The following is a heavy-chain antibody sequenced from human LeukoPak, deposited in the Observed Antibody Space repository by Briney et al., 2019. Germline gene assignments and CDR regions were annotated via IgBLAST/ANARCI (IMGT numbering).Heavy chain of an antibody. CDR1: GYTFTGYY. CDR2: INPNSGGT. J-gene: IGHJ4*02. V-gene: IGHV1-2*02. D-gene: IGHD3-10*01. Sequence: GASVKVSCKASGYTFTGYYMHWVRQAPGQGLEWMGWINPNSGGTNYAQKFQGRVTMTRDTSISTAYMELSRLRSDDTAVYYCARDEGLELVNIGYWGQGTLVTVSS. CDR3: ARDEGLELVNIGY.